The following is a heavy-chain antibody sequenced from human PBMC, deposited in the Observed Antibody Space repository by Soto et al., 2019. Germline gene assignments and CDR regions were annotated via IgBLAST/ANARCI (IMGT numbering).Heavy chain of an antibody. V-gene: IGHV4-39*01. J-gene: IGHJ2*01. Sequence: QLQLQESGPGLVKPSETLSLTCTVSNGSISSSNYYWAWIRQPPGKGLEWIGSIYYSGTTYYKPSLKSRLTISVDTSKTQYSARLTSVPAADTAVYYCASRDFYGANFDLWGRGTLVTVSS. CDR3: ASRDFYGANFDL. D-gene: IGHD3-16*01. CDR1: NGSISSSNYY. CDR2: IYYSGTT.